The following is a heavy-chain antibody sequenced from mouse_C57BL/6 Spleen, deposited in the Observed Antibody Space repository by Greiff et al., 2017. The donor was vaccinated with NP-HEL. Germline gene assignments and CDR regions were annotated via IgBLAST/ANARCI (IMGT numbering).Heavy chain of an antibody. J-gene: IGHJ2*01. CDR3: AREGGLRRYFDY. Sequence: QVHVKQPGTELVKPGASVKLSCKASGYTFTSYWMHWVKQRPGQGLEWIGNINPSNGGTNYNEKFKSKATLTVDKSSSTAYMQLSSLTSEDSAVYYCAREGGLRRYFDYWGQGTTLTVSS. D-gene: IGHD2-2*01. CDR1: GYTFTSYW. V-gene: IGHV1-53*01. CDR2: INPSNGGT.